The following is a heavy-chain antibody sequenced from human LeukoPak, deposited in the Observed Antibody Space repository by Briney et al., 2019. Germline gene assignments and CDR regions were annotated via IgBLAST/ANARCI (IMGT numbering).Heavy chain of an antibody. V-gene: IGHV1-46*01. CDR3: AKGSNWAFYFDY. D-gene: IGHD4-11*01. CDR1: GYTFTSYY. CDR2: INPSGGST. J-gene: IGHJ4*02. Sequence: ASVKVSCKASGYTFTSYYMHWVRQAPGQGLEWMGKINPSGGSTTCAQKFQGRVTMTRDTSTSTVYMEVISLRSEDTAVYYCAKGSNWAFYFDYWGQGTLVTVSS.